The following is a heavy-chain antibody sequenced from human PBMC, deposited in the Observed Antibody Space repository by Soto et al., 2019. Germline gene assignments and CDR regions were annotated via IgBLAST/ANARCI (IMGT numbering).Heavy chain of an antibody. CDR1: GDSVSSNSAA. J-gene: IGHJ4*02. Sequence: SQTLSLPCAISGDSVSSNSAAWNWIRQSPSRGLEWLGRTYYRSKWYNDYAVSVKSRITINPDKSKNQFSLQLNSVTPEDTAVYYCARGLLSIAVAGDFDYWGQGTLVTVSS. D-gene: IGHD6-19*01. V-gene: IGHV6-1*01. CDR2: TYYRSKWYN. CDR3: ARGLLSIAVAGDFDY.